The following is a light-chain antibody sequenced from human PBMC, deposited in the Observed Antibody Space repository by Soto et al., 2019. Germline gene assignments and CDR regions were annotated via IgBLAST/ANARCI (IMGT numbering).Light chain of an antibody. CDR1: QSVSSN. J-gene: IGKJ1*01. V-gene: IGKV3-15*01. CDR3: QQYDSSPRT. Sequence: EIVLTQSPGTLSLSPGERATLSCRASQSVSSNLAWYQQKPGQAPRLLIYGASTRATGIPARFSGSGSGTEFTLTISSLQSEDFAVYYCQQYDSSPRTFGQGTKVDI. CDR2: GAS.